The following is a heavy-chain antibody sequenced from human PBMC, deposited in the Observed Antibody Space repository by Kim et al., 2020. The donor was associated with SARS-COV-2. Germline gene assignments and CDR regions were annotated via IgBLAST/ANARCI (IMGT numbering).Heavy chain of an antibody. V-gene: IGHV1-3*01. CDR3: ARDSGGITMIVVVMDDAFDI. CDR1: GYTFTSYA. D-gene: IGHD3-22*01. CDR2: INAGNGNT. Sequence: ASVKVSCKASGYTFTSYAMHWVRQAPGQRLEWMGWINAGNGNTKYSQKFQGRVTITRDTSASTAYMELSSLRSEDTAVYYCARDSGGITMIVVVMDDAFDIWGQGTMVTVSS. J-gene: IGHJ3*02.